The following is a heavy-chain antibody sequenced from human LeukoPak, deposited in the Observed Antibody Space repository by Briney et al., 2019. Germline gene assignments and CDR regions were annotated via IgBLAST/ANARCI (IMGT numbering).Heavy chain of an antibody. CDR3: AKGIGLAVAGTSWDY. Sequence: GGSLRLSCAASGFSVSSNYLSWVRQAPGKGLEWVSVMYSGGSTFYADSVKGRFTISRDNAKNSLHLQMNSLRAEDTALYYCAKGIGLAVAGTSWDYWGQGTLVTVSS. V-gene: IGHV3-53*05. CDR2: MYSGGST. J-gene: IGHJ4*02. CDR1: GFSVSSNY. D-gene: IGHD6-19*01.